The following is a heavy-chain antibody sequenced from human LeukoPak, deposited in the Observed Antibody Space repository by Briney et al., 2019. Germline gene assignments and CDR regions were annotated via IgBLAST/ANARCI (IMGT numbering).Heavy chain of an antibody. V-gene: IGHV3-66*02. CDR1: GFTVSSNY. D-gene: IGHD6-19*01. CDR3: ARPYSSGWYGDFDY. J-gene: IGHJ4*02. CDR2: IYSGGST. Sequence: GGSLRLSCAASGFTVSSNYMSWVRQAPGKGLEWVSVIYSGGSTYYADSVKGRFTISRDNSKNTLYLQMNSLRAEDTAVYYCARPYSSGWYGDFDYWGQGTLVTVSS.